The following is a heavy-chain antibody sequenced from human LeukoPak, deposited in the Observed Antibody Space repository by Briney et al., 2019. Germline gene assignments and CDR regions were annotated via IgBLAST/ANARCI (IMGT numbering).Heavy chain of an antibody. CDR1: GGSISSYY. J-gene: IGHJ3*02. D-gene: IGHD1-26*01. CDR3: ARDMWELLSPGAFDI. CDR2: IYTSGST. V-gene: IGHV4-4*07. Sequence: SETLSLTCTGSGGSISSYYWSWIRQPAGKGLEWIGRIYTSGSTNYNPSLKSRVTMSVDTSKNQFYLKLSSVTAADTAVYYCARDMWELLSPGAFDIWGQGTMVTVSS.